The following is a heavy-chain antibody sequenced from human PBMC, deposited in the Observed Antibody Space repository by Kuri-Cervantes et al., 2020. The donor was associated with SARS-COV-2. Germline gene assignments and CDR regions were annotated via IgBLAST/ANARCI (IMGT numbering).Heavy chain of an antibody. J-gene: IGHJ4*02. CDR1: GFTFSSYG. CDR2: IRYDGSNK. Sequence: GESLKISCAASGFTFSSYGMHWVRQAPGKGLEWVAFIRYDGSNKYYADSVKGRFTISRENSKNTLYLQMNSLRAEDTAVYYCAKGSCYYDSSGYPYFDYWGQGTLVTVSS. V-gene: IGHV3-30*02. D-gene: IGHD3-22*01. CDR3: AKGSCYYDSSGYPYFDY.